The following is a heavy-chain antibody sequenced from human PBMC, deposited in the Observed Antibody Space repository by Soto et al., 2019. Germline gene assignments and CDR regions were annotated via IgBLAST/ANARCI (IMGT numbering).Heavy chain of an antibody. CDR2: ISGSGGTT. V-gene: IGHV3-23*01. J-gene: IGHJ3*02. Sequence: EVQLLESGGGLVQPGGSLRLSCAASGFTFSSYAMSWVRQAPGKGLEWVSAISGSGGTTYYADSVKGRFTFSRDNSKNTLYLQMNSLRAEDTAVYYCATTANGWFSALDIWGQGTMVTVSS. D-gene: IGHD6-19*01. CDR1: GFTFSSYA. CDR3: ATTANGWFSALDI.